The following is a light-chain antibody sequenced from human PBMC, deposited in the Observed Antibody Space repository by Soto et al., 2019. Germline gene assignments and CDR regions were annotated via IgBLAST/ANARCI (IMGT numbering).Light chain of an antibody. CDR3: QHYDTFPWT. V-gene: IGKV1-5*03. CDR1: EHVYRW. Sequence: DIQMTQSPSTLSASVGDRVTITCRASEHVYRWLAWYQQKPGKVPKLLISQASTLESGVPSRFSGSGSGTEFTLTISSLQPDDFATYYCQHYDTFPWTFGQGTKVEIK. J-gene: IGKJ1*01. CDR2: QAS.